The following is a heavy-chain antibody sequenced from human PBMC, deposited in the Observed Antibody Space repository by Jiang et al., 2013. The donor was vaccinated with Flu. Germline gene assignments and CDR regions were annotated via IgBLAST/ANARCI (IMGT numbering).Heavy chain of an antibody. D-gene: IGHD6-25*01. Sequence: SISYYYWSWIRQPPGKGLEWIGYIYYSGSTNYNPSLKSRVTISVDTSKNQVSLNLTSVTAADTAVYYCARSPGYYFDYWGQGTWSPSP. CDR3: ARSPGYYFDY. CDR1: SISYYY. J-gene: IGHJ4*02. CDR2: IYYSGST. V-gene: IGHV4-59*01.